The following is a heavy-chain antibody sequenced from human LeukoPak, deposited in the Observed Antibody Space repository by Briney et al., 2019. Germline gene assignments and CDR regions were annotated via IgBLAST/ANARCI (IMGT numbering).Heavy chain of an antibody. CDR2: ISDDGSNK. CDR1: GFTFSSYG. D-gene: IGHD1-26*01. V-gene: IGHV3-30*18. J-gene: IGHJ4*02. Sequence: GGSLRLSCAASGFTFSSYGMHWVRQAPSKGLEWVAVISDDGSNKYYADSVKGRFTISRDNSKNTLYLQMNSLRAEDTAVYYCAKDLATGWELQYWGQGTLVTVSS. CDR3: AKDLATGWELQY.